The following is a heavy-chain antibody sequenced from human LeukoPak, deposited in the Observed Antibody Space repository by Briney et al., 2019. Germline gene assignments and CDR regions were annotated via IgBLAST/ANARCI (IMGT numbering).Heavy chain of an antibody. CDR2: MNPNSGNT. CDR3: ARGVGSSSLFAFDI. Sequence: ASVKVSCKASGYTFTSYDINWVRQATGQGLEWMGWMNPNSGNTGYAQKFQGRVTMARNTSISTAYMELSSLRSEDTAVYYCARGVGSSSLFAFDIWGQGTMVTVSS. J-gene: IGHJ3*02. D-gene: IGHD6-6*01. V-gene: IGHV1-8*01. CDR1: GYTFTSYD.